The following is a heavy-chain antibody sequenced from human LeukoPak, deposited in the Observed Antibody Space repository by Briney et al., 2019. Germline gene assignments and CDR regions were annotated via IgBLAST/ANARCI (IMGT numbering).Heavy chain of an antibody. J-gene: IGHJ4*02. CDR2: IYHSGST. CDR1: GGSISSSNW. V-gene: IGHV4-4*02. D-gene: IGHD3-22*01. Sequence: PSETLSLTCAVSGGSISSSNWWSWVRQPPGKGLEWIGEIYHSGSTNYNPSLKSRVTISVDKSKNQFSLKLTSVTAADTAVYYCARAGYYDSSGYYSFDYWGQGTLVTASS. CDR3: ARAGYYDSSGYYSFDY.